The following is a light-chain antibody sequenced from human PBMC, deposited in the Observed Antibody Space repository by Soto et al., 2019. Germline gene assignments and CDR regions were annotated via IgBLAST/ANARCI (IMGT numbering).Light chain of an antibody. V-gene: IGKV3-20*01. CDR3: QQYGHSPRT. J-gene: IGKJ1*01. CDR1: QSVADNY. CDR2: AAS. Sequence: EIVLTQSPGTLSLSPGARATLSCRASQSVADNYLAWYQQKPGQPPRLLIYAASRRAAGIPDTFSGSGSGTDVTLTITRLEPEDCALYYCQQYGHSPRTFGQGTKVDIK.